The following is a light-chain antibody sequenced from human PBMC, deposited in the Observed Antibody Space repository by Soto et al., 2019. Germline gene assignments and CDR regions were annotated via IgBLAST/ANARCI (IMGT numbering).Light chain of an antibody. V-gene: IGKV3-20*01. CDR1: QRVNNNF. CDR2: AAS. CDR3: QQYDASPRT. Sequence: EIVLTQSPGTLSLSPGERATLSCRASQRVNNNFLAWYQHKTRQAPRLLTYAASSRATDIPDRFSGSGSGTDFTLTINRLEPEDFAVYYCQQYDASPRTFGQGTKVEI. J-gene: IGKJ1*01.